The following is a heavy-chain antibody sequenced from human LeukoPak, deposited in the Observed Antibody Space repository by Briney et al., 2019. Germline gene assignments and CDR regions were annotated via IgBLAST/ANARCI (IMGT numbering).Heavy chain of an antibody. J-gene: IGHJ4*02. CDR1: GYTFTGYY. CDR3: ARGYSSTMRTTGNDY. D-gene: IGHD1-1*01. CDR2: INPSSGGT. Sequence: ASVKVSCKASGYTFTGYYMHWVRQAPGQGLEWMGWINPSSGGTNYAQKFQGRVTMTRDTSTSTAYMELRSLRSDDTAVYYCARGYSSTMRTTGNDYWGQGTLVTVSS. V-gene: IGHV1-2*02.